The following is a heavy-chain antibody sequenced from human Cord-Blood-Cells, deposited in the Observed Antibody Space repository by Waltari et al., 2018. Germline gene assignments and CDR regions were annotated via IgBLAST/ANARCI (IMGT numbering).Heavy chain of an antibody. J-gene: IGHJ5*02. D-gene: IGHD6-13*01. CDR1: AGSFRGYY. Sequence: QVQLQQWGAGLLKPSETLSPTCAVYAGSFRGYYWCWIPQLPGKGLEWIGEINHSGSTNYNPSLKSRVTISVDTSKNQFSLKLSSVTAADTAVYYCASVYSSSWYWFDPWGQGTLVTVSS. V-gene: IGHV4-34*01. CDR3: ASVYSSSWYWFDP. CDR2: INHSGST.